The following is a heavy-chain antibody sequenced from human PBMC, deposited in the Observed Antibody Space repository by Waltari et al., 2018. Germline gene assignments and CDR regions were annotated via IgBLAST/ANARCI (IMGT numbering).Heavy chain of an antibody. Sequence: QVQLLESGPGLVKPSQTLSLTCTVSGASISTAGYPWTWIRQQPGKGLEWLACIDNSGNTYYNTSLKSRITVSGDTTKSQFFLRMTSVTAAETAVYCGAAGQWFGEVGTPPLHYWGPGTLVTVSS. CDR1: GASISTAGYP. J-gene: IGHJ4*02. V-gene: IGHV4-31*03. CDR2: IDNSGNT. D-gene: IGHD3-10*01. CDR3: AAGQWFGEVGTPPLHY.